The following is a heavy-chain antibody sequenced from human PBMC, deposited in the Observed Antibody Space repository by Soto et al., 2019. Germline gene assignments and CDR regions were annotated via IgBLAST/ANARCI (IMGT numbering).Heavy chain of an antibody. CDR1: GFSFSTHA. CDR3: ARQKLKSSTWYGSLDS. D-gene: IGHD6-13*01. J-gene: IGHJ4*02. V-gene: IGHV3-23*01. CDR2: ISAGSGNA. Sequence: EVDLLESGGGFVQPGGSLRLSCVASGFSFSTHAMTWVHQAPGKGLEWVSVISAGSGNAYYAESVKGRFTVSRDNSKNTLWLQMDSLRVEDTGLYYCARQKLKSSTWYGSLDSWGQGTLVTVSS.